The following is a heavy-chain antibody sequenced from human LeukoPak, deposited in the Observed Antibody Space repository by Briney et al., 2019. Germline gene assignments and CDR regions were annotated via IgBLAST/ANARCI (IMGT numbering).Heavy chain of an antibody. J-gene: IGHJ4*02. D-gene: IGHD3-22*01. Sequence: GGSLRLSCAASGFTVSSNYMNWDRQAPGKGLEWVSVIDSGGRTFYADSVKGRFTISRDNSKNTLYLQMNSLRAEDTAVYYCARGHYYDSSGLDYWGQGTLVTVSS. V-gene: IGHV3-66*02. CDR3: ARGHYYDSSGLDY. CDR2: IDSGGRT. CDR1: GFTVSSNY.